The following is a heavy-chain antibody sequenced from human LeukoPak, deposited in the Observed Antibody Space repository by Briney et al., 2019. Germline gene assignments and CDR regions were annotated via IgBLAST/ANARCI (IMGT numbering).Heavy chain of an antibody. D-gene: IGHD3-10*01. CDR3: AKDVLTRGVIITGFDY. V-gene: IGHV3-30*18. CDR2: ISYDGSNK. J-gene: IGHJ4*02. Sequence: GGSLRLSCAASGFTFSSYGMHWVRQAPGKGLEWVAVISYDGSNKYYADSVKGRFTISRGNSKNTLYLQMNSLRAEDTAVYYCAKDVLTRGVIITGFDYWGQGTLVTVSS. CDR1: GFTFSSYG.